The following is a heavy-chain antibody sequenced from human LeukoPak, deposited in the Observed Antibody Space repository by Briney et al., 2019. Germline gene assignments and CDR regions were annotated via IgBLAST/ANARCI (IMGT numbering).Heavy chain of an antibody. D-gene: IGHD3-10*01. V-gene: IGHV3-7*03. Sequence: GGSLRLSCAASGFTFSSYWMSWVRQAPGKGLEWVANIKQDGSEKYYVDSVKGRFTISRDNAKNSLYLQMNSLGAEDTAVYYCAEDSGYYGSGSYYHFDYWGQGTLVTVSS. CDR3: AEDSGYYGSGSYYHFDY. CDR1: GFTFSSYW. CDR2: IKQDGSEK. J-gene: IGHJ4*02.